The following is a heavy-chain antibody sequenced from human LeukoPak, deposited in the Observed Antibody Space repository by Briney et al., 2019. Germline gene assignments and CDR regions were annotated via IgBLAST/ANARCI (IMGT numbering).Heavy chain of an antibody. Sequence: KTSETLSLTCTVSGGSINSYYWSWIRQPAGKGLEWIGRIYSSGSTNYNPSLKSRVSVSVDTSKNQFSLKLTSVTAADTAVHYCARGGKATVVTMWGQGILVTVSS. V-gene: IGHV4-4*07. CDR2: IYSSGST. J-gene: IGHJ4*02. CDR3: ARGGKATVVTM. CDR1: GGSINSYY. D-gene: IGHD4-23*01.